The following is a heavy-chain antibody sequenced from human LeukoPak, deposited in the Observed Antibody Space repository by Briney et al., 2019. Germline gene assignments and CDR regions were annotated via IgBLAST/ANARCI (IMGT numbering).Heavy chain of an antibody. D-gene: IGHD3-9*01. J-gene: IGHJ5*02. CDR1: GGTFSSYA. CDR3: ARSYYDILTGYPKNNWFDP. V-gene: IGHV1-69*13. CDR2: IIPIFGTA. Sequence: SVKVSCKASGGTFSSYAISWVRQAPGQGLEWMGGIIPIFGTANYAQKFQGRVTITADESTSTAYMELSSLRSEDTAVYYCARSYYDILTGYPKNNWFDPWGQGTLVTVSS.